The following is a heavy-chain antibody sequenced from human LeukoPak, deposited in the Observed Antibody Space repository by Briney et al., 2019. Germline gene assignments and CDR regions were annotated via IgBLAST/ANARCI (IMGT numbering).Heavy chain of an antibody. CDR1: GYTFTSYD. J-gene: IGHJ6*03. D-gene: IGHD3-3*01. CDR2: MNPNSGNT. V-gene: IGHV1-8*03. Sequence: GASVKVSCKASGYTFTSYDINWVRQATGQGLEWMGWMNPNSGNTGYAQKFQGRVTITRNTSISTAYMELSSLRSEDTAVYYCARDRQRITIFGVVISGPEWAMDVWGKGTTVTVSS. CDR3: ARDRQRITIFGVVISGPEWAMDV.